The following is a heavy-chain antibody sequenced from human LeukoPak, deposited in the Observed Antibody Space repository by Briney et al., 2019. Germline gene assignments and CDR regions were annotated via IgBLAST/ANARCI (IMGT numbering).Heavy chain of an antibody. Sequence: SVKVSCKASGGTFSSYAISWVRQAPGQGLEWMGGIIPIFGTANYAQKFQGRVTITADESTSTAYMELSSLRSEDTAVYYCARGQYPSITGTYYYYYYGMDVWGKGTTVTVSS. CDR3: ARGQYPSITGTYYYYYYGMDV. J-gene: IGHJ6*04. CDR1: GGTFSSYA. CDR2: IIPIFGTA. D-gene: IGHD1-20*01. V-gene: IGHV1-69*01.